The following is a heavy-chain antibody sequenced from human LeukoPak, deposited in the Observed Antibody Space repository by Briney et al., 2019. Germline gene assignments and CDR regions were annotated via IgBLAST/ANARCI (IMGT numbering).Heavy chain of an antibody. CDR2: ISGSGGST. D-gene: IGHD6-19*01. CDR1: GFTFSSYA. Sequence: GGSLRLSCAASGFTFSSYAMSWVRQAPGKGLEWVSAISGSGGSTYYADSVKGRFTISRDNSKNTLYLQMTSLRAEDTAVYYCAKTLTPAYSSGWSSHNHGMDVWGQESTVTVSS. CDR3: AKTLTPAYSSGWSSHNHGMDV. V-gene: IGHV3-23*01. J-gene: IGHJ6*02.